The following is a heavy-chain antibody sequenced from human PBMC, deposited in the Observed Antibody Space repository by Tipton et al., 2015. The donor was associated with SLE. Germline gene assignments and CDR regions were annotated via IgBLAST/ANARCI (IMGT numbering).Heavy chain of an antibody. CDR3: GRGGIQRRISGGMGV. J-gene: IGHJ6*02. CDR2: INHSGST. V-gene: IGHV4-34*01. Sequence: GLVKPSETLSLTCAVYGGSFSGYYWSWIRQPPGKGLEWIGEINHSGSTTYNPSLKRRVTISLDTSKNQFSLKVSSVTAADTAVYYCGRGGIQRRISGGMGVWGQETTVTVSS. CDR1: GGSFSGYY. D-gene: IGHD5-18*01.